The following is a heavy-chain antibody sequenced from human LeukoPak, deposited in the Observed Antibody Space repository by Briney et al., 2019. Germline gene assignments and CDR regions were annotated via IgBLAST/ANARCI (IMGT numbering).Heavy chain of an antibody. D-gene: IGHD1-26*01. CDR3: ARTLVGATLADFDY. V-gene: IGHV3-30*03. Sequence: PGGSLRLSCAASGFTFSSCGMHWVRQAPGKGLEWVAVISYDGSNKYYADSVKGRFTISRDNSKNTLYLQMNSLRAEDTAVYYCARTLVGATLADFDYWGQGTLVTVSS. J-gene: IGHJ4*02. CDR1: GFTFSSCG. CDR2: ISYDGSNK.